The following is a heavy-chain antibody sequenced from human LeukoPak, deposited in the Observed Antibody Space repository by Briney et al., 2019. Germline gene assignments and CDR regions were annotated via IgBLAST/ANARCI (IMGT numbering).Heavy chain of an antibody. CDR2: IYYSGST. CDR3: ARGMYYYDSSGYYYDPSEYFQH. Sequence: ASETLSFTCTVSGGSISSYYWSWIRQPPGKGLEWIGYIYYSGSTNYNPSLKSRVTISVDTSKNQFSLKLSSVTAADTAVYYCARGMYYYDSSGYYYDPSEYFQHWGQGTLVTVSS. D-gene: IGHD3-22*01. CDR1: GGSISSYY. J-gene: IGHJ1*01. V-gene: IGHV4-59*01.